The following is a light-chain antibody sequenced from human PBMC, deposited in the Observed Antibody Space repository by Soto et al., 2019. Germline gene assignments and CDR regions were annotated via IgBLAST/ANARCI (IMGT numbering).Light chain of an antibody. J-gene: IGLJ3*02. V-gene: IGLV2-14*03. CDR3: CSYAGRSTWV. Sequence: QSVLTQPASVSGSPGQAITISCSGTSSDVGAFNYVSWYQQHPGKAPKLMIYDVSNRPSGISHRFSGSKSGNTASLTISGLQTEDEANYYCCSYAGRSTWVFGGGTKLTVL. CDR2: DVS. CDR1: SSDVGAFNY.